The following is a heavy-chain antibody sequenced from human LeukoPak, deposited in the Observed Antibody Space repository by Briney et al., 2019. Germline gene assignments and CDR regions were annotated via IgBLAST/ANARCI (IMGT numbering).Heavy chain of an antibody. D-gene: IGHD3-10*01. CDR3: AKRGAVIRGILVIGYHQEAYHYDF. CDR1: GIRLSNYA. CDR2: ISERSDST. V-gene: IGHV3-23*01. Sequence: GGSLRLSCVVSGIRLSNYAMRCVRQARGKGVEWVSYISERSDSTTDADAVKDQFTITRETSLNTLYLPMNNLTAEDKSLYFCAKRGAVIRGILVIGYHQEAYHYDFWGQGVLVTVPS. J-gene: IGHJ4*02.